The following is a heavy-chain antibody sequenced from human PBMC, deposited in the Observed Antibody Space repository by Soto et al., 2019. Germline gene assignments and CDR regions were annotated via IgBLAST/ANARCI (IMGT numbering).Heavy chain of an antibody. CDR2: ISYDGSNK. CDR1: GFTFSSYG. D-gene: IGHD2-15*01. V-gene: IGHV3-30*18. J-gene: IGHJ4*02. Sequence: QVQLVESGGGVVQPGRSLRLSCAASGFTFSSYGMHWVRQAPGKGLEWVAVISYDGSNKYYADSVKGRFTISRDNSKNRLYLQMNSKRVEDTAVYYCAKETYSGPLDYWGQGTLVTVSS. CDR3: AKETYSGPLDY.